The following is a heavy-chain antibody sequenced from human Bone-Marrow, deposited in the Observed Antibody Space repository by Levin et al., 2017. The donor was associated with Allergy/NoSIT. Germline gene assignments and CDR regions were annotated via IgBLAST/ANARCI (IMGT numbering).Heavy chain of an antibody. CDR2: IYTSGST. V-gene: IGHV4-61*02. Sequence: SETLSLTCTVSGGSISSGNYYWSWIRQPAGERLEWIGRIYTSGSTNYNPSLKSRVTISLDTSKNQFSLKLTSVTAADPAVYYCARVGHVRESSGTSWYSFSYYYMDVWGKGTTVTVSS. CDR3: ARVGHVRESSGTSWYSFSYYYMDV. J-gene: IGHJ6*03. D-gene: IGHD2-2*02. CDR1: GGSISSGNYY.